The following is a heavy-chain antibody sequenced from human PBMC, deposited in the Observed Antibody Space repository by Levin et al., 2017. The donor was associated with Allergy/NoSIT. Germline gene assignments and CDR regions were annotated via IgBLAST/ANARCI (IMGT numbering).Heavy chain of an antibody. Sequence: GGSLRLSCAASGFTVSSNYMSWVRQAPGKGLEWVSVIYSGGSTYYADSVKGRFTISRDNSKNTLYLQMNSLRAEDTAVYYCARDVPIAAAGGWWGQGTLVTVSS. CDR3: ARDVPIAAAGGW. J-gene: IGHJ4*02. D-gene: IGHD6-13*01. CDR1: GFTVSSNY. V-gene: IGHV3-53*01. CDR2: IYSGGST.